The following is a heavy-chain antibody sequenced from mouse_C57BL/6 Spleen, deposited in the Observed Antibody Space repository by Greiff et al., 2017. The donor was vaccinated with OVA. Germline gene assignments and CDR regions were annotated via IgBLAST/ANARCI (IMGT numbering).Heavy chain of an antibody. D-gene: IGHD2-1*01. J-gene: IGHJ2*01. CDR3: ASLYYGLDY. CDR1: GFTFSSYA. Sequence: EVKVVESGGGLVKPGGSLKLSCAASGFTFSSYAMSWVRQTPEKRLEWVATISDGGSYTYYPDNVKGRFTISRDNAKNNLYLQMSHLKSEDTAMYYCASLYYGLDYWGQGTTLTVSS. V-gene: IGHV5-4*03. CDR2: ISDGGSYT.